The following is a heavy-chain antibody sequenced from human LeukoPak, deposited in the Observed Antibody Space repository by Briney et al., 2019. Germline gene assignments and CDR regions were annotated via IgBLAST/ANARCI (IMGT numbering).Heavy chain of an antibody. CDR3: ASKTYYYETSGYAEGGY. CDR1: GFTFSSHW. V-gene: IGHV3-7*01. J-gene: IGHJ4*02. Sequence: GGSLRLSCTASGFTFSSHWMTWVRQAPGKGLEWVANINQDGGAKFYVDSVKGRFTISRDNAKNSLYLQMNSLRAEDTAVYYCASKTYYYETSGYAEGGYWGQGTLVSVSS. D-gene: IGHD3-22*01. CDR2: INQDGGAK.